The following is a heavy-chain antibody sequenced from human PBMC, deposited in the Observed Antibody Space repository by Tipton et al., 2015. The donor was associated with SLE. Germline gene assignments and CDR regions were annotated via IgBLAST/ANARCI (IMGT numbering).Heavy chain of an antibody. CDR2: IWYDGSNK. CDR3: AKSGVGYCSGGSCYFDY. J-gene: IGHJ4*02. CDR1: GFTFSSYG. D-gene: IGHD2-15*01. V-gene: IGHV3-33*06. Sequence: SLRLSCAASGFTFSSYGMHWVRQAPGKGLEWVAVIWYDGSNKYYADSVKGRFTISRDNSKNTLYLQMNSLRAEDTALYYCAKSGVGYCSGGSCYFDYWGQGTLVTVSS.